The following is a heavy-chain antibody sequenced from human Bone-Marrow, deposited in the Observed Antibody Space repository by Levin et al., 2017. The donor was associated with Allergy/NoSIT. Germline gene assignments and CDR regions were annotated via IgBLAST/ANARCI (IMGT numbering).Heavy chain of an antibody. J-gene: IGHJ4*02. V-gene: IGHV3-49*03. CDR2: TRSRTYDGTT. CDR3: SREDGTTWNFAL. Sequence: GGSLRLSCTTSGFSFGDYTMSWFRQAPGKGLEWVGFTRSRTYDGTTEYAASVKGRFIISRDDSKSIAFLQMNSLITEDTGIYYCSREDGTTWNFALWGQGTLVTVSS. CDR1: GFSFGDYT. D-gene: IGHD1-1*01.